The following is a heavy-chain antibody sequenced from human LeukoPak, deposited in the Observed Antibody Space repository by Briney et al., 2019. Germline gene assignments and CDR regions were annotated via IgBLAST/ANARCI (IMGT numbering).Heavy chain of an antibody. Sequence: SQTLSLTCTVSGGSISSGGYYWSWIRQPPGKGLEWIGYIYHSGSTYYNPSLKSRVTISVDRSKNQFSLKLSSVTAADTAVYYCAREYSSSSGGKKGAAAGTRGIDYWGQGTLVTVSS. CDR3: AREYSSSSGGKKGAAAGTRGIDY. CDR1: GGSISSGGYY. D-gene: IGHD6-6*01. CDR2: IYHSGST. V-gene: IGHV4-30-2*01. J-gene: IGHJ4*02.